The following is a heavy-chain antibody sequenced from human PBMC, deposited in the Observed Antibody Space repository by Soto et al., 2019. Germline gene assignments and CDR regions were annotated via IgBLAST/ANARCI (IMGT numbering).Heavy chain of an antibody. Sequence: SETLSLTCTVSGGSISSSSYYWGWVRQPPGKGLEWIGSIYYSGSTYYNPSLKSRVTISVDTSKNQFSLKVRSVTAADTAVYYCARLGGSTSGFYYCYYYMDVWGKGTTVTVSS. J-gene: IGHJ6*03. CDR2: IYYSGST. CDR3: ARLGGSTSGFYYCYYYMDV. CDR1: GGSISSSSYY. V-gene: IGHV4-39*01. D-gene: IGHD2-2*01.